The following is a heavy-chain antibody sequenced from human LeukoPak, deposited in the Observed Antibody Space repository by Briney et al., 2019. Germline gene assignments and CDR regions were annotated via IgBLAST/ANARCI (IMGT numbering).Heavy chain of an antibody. J-gene: IGHJ3*02. D-gene: IGHD3-10*01. Sequence: GGSLRLSCAASGFTFSSYAMSWVRQAPGKGLEWVSAISGSGGSTYYADSVKGRFTISRDNSKNTLYLQMNSLGAEDTAVYYCAKDPKYYGSANDAFDIWGQGTMVTVSS. CDR2: ISGSGGST. CDR1: GFTFSSYA. V-gene: IGHV3-23*01. CDR3: AKDPKYYGSANDAFDI.